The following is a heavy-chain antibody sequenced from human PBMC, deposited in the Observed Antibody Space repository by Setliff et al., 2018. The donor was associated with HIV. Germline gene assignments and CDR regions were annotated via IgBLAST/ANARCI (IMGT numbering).Heavy chain of an antibody. J-gene: IGHJ3*02. CDR2: ISNSGTTI. D-gene: IGHD5-12*01. CDR3: AREGQATDSFDM. Sequence: GESLKIPCVASGFTLSSHEMSWVRQAPGKGLEWVSYISNSGTTIYYADSVKGRFTISRDNGKNSLYLQMTSLRADDTALYYCAREGQATDSFDMWGQGTMVTVSS. V-gene: IGHV3-48*03. CDR1: GFTLSSHE.